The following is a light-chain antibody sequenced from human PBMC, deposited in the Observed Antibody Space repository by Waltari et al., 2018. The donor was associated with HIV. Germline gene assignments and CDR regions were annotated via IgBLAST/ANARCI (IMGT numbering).Light chain of an antibody. CDR2: RNN. J-gene: IGLJ2*01. V-gene: IGLV1-47*01. Sequence: QSVVIQPPSASGTPGQRVTISCTGKSFNIGRNNVYWYQQFPGTAPKCLIYRNNQRPSGVPDRFSASKSGTSASLAISGLRSEDEANYYCATWDDSLSAVVFGEGTKLTVL. CDR3: ATWDDSLSAVV. CDR1: SFNIGRNN.